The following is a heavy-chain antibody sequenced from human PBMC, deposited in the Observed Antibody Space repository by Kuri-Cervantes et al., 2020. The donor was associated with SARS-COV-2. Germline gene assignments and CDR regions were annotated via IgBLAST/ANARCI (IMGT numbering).Heavy chain of an antibody. CDR3: ARSGPGAISREDGALDI. D-gene: IGHD4/OR15-4a*01. CDR2: ITPFNGNT. V-gene: IGHV1-45*02. CDR1: GDTFTYRF. J-gene: IGHJ3*02. Sequence: SVKVSCKASGDTFTYRFLHWVRQAPGQAPEWMGWITPFNGNTKYAQKFQDRVAITRDRSMNTAYMELSSLRSEDTAMYYCARSGPGAISREDGALDIWGQGTMVTVSS.